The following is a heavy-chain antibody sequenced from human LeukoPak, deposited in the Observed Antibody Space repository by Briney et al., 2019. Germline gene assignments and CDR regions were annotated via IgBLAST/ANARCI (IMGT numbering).Heavy chain of an antibody. J-gene: IGHJ4*02. D-gene: IGHD3-10*01. CDR1: GGSFSGYY. CDR2: INHSGST. CDR3: ARDYYGSRSY. V-gene: IGHV4-34*01. Sequence: SETLSLTCAVYGGSFSGYYWSWIRQPPGKGLEWIGEINHSGSTNYIPSLKSRVTISVDTSKNQFSLKLSSVTAADTAVYYCARDYYGSRSYWGQGTLVTVSS.